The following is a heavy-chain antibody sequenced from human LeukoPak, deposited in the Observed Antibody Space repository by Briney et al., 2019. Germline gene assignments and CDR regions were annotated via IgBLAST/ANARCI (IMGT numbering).Heavy chain of an antibody. J-gene: IGHJ4*02. D-gene: IGHD5-12*01. CDR2: IHYSGTT. Sequence: SETLSLTCTVSGVSISTYYWSWIRQPPGKGLEWIGYIHYSGTTNYNPSLKNRVTISLDPSKNHFSLNLSSVTAADTAVYYCARMGGYSGYATHWGQGTLVTVSS. CDR3: ARMGGYSGYATH. CDR1: GVSISTYY. V-gene: IGHV4-59*08.